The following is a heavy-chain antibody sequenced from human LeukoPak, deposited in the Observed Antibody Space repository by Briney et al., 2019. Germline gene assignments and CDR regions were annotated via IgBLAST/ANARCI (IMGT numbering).Heavy chain of an antibody. CDR1: GGTFSSYA. J-gene: IGHJ4*02. CDR2: IIPILGIA. D-gene: IGHD5-18*01. V-gene: IGHV1-69*04. Sequence: SVKVSCKASGGTFSSYAISWVRQAPGQGLEWMGRIIPILGIANYAQKFQGRITITADKSTSTAYIELSSLRSEDTTVYYCARLKSGGYSDFDYWGQGTLVTVSS. CDR3: ARLKSGGYSDFDY.